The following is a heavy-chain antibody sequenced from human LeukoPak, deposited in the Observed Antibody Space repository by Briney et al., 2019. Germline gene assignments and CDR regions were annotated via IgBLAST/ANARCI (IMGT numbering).Heavy chain of an antibody. CDR2: IYSGGST. J-gene: IGHJ4*02. D-gene: IGHD1-26*01. V-gene: IGHV3-66*01. Sequence: GGSLRLSCAASGFTFDDYGMSWVRQAPGKGLEWVSVIYSGGSTYYADSVKGRFTISRDNSKNTLYLQMNSLRAEDTAVYYCATEPVGATTTDIDYWGQGTLVTVSS. CDR1: GFTFDDYG. CDR3: ATEPVGATTTDIDY.